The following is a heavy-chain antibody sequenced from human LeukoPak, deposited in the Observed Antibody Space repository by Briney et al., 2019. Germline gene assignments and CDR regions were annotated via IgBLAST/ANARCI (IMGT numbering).Heavy chain of an antibody. J-gene: IGHJ4*02. CDR2: ISGSGGST. D-gene: IGHD3-22*01. V-gene: IGHV3-23*01. CDR1: GFTFSSYA. Sequence: GGSLRLSCAASGFTFSSYAMSWVRQAPGKGLEWVSAISGSGGSTYYADSVKGRFTISRDNSKNTLYQQMNSLRAEDTAVYYCAKGGGYYDSSGYYTDYWGQGTLVTVSS. CDR3: AKGGGYYDSSGYYTDY.